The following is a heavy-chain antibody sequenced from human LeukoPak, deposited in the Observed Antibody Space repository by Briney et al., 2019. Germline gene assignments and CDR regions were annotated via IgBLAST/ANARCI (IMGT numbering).Heavy chain of an antibody. D-gene: IGHD3-22*01. CDR2: IKSKTDDGTT. Sequence: GSLRLSCAASGFTFSNAWMNWVRQAPGKGLEWVGRIKSKTDDGTTDYAAPVKGRFTISRDDSKNTLYLQMNSLKTEDTAVYYCTTGAVYYDSSGYNYFDYWGQGTLVTVSS. CDR3: TTGAVYYDSSGYNYFDY. J-gene: IGHJ4*02. V-gene: IGHV3-15*01. CDR1: GFTFSNAW.